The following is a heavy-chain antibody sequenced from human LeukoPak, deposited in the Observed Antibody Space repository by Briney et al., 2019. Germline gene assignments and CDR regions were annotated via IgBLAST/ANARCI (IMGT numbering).Heavy chain of an antibody. V-gene: IGHV1-2*04. Sequence: GASVKVSCKASGYTFTGYYMHWVRQAPGQGLEWMGWINPNSGGTNYAQKFQGWVTMTRDTSISTAYMELSRLRSDDTAVYYCARETDWGVTTLGYWGQGTLVTVSS. J-gene: IGHJ4*02. CDR3: ARETDWGVTTLGY. CDR1: GYTFTGYY. D-gene: IGHD4-17*01. CDR2: INPNSGGT.